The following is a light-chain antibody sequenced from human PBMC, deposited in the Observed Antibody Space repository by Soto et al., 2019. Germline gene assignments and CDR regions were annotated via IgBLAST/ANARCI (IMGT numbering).Light chain of an antibody. V-gene: IGLV2-14*03. CDR1: SSDIGGSNS. J-gene: IGLJ1*01. Sequence: QSVLTQPASVSGSPGQSITISCAGTSSDIGGSNSVSWYQQHPGKAPKLMIYGVSNRPSGVSNRFSGSKSGNTASLTISGLQAEDEADYFCYSSRSSSSTFYVFGTGTKLTVL. CDR3: YSSRSSSSTFYV. CDR2: GVS.